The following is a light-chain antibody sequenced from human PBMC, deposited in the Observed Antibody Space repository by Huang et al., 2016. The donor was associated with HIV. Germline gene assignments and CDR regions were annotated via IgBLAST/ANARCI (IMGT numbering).Light chain of an antibody. CDR2: GAS. CDR1: QSVSSN. V-gene: IGKV3-15*01. CDR3: HQYTKWPSWT. J-gene: IGKJ1*01. Sequence: EIVMTQSPGTLTVSPGERATLSCRASQSVSSNLAWYQQKPGQTPRLLIYGASTRATRIPARFGGGGSGTECTLTISGLQSEDFGVYYCHQYTKWPSWTFGQGTKVEI.